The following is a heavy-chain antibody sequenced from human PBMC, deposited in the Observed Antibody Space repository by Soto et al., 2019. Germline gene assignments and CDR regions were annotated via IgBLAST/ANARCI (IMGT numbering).Heavy chain of an antibody. CDR3: ARRYVGYCSSTSCQTWSYYYYMDV. D-gene: IGHD2-2*01. J-gene: IGHJ6*03. CDR2: ISYDGSNK. Sequence: HPGGSLRLSCAASGFTFSSYAMSWVRQAPGKGLERVAVISYDGSNKYYADSVKGRFTISRDNSKNTLYLQMNSLRAEDTAVYYCARRYVGYCSSTSCQTWSYYYYMDVWGKGTTVTGSS. CDR1: GFTFSSYA. V-gene: IGHV3-30-3*01.